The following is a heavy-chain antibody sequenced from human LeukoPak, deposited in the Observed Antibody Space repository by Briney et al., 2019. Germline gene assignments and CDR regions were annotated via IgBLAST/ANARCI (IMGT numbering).Heavy chain of an antibody. J-gene: IGHJ1*01. CDR1: GGSISNYY. V-gene: IGHV4-59*01. CDR2: IHYSGST. Sequence: SETLSLTCTVSGGSISNYYWRWLPPPPGKGLEWSGYIHYSGSTNNNPSFKRRATISVDTSKNQFSLKLTSVTAADTAVYYCASTHAGYFQHWGQGTLVTVSS. CDR3: ASTHAGYFQH.